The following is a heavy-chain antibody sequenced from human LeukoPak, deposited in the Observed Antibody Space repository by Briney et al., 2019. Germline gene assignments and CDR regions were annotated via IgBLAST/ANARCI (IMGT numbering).Heavy chain of an antibody. Sequence: ASVKVSCKASGYTFTSYGISWVRPAPGQGLEWMGWISAYNGNTNYAQKLQGRVTMTTDTSTSTAYMELRSLRSDDTAVYYCARVERGYSYGYELKHHYYFDYWGQGTLVTVSS. CDR3: ARVERGYSYGYELKHHYYFDY. J-gene: IGHJ4*02. V-gene: IGHV1-18*01. CDR2: ISAYNGNT. CDR1: GYTFTSYG. D-gene: IGHD5-18*01.